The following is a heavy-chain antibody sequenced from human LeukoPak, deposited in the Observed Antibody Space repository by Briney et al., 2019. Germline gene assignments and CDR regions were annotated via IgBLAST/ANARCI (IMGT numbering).Heavy chain of an antibody. CDR3: ARGPPNWGYDY. J-gene: IGHJ4*02. V-gene: IGHV1-8*01. Sequence: GASVTVSCTASGYTFTSYDFNWVRQATGQRPEWMGWMSPNSGDTGYAQKFQDRVTMTRNTSISTAYMELSGLRSDDTAVYYCARGPPNWGYDYWGPGTLVTVSS. CDR1: GYTFTSYD. CDR2: MSPNSGDT. D-gene: IGHD7-27*01.